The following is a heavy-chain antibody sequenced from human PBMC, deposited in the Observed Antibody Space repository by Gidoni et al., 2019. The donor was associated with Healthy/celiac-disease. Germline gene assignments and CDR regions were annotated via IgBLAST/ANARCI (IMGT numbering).Heavy chain of an antibody. V-gene: IGHV4-59*01. CDR2: IYYSGST. D-gene: IGHD3-10*01. CDR3: ARKYYYAANWFDP. J-gene: IGHJ5*02. CDR1: GGSISSYY. Sequence: QVQLQESGPGLVKPSETLSLTCTVSGGSISSYYWSWIRQPPGKGLEWIGYIYYSGSTNYNPSLKSRVTISVDTSKNQFSLKLSSVTAADTAVYYCARKYYYAANWFDPWGQGTLVTVSS.